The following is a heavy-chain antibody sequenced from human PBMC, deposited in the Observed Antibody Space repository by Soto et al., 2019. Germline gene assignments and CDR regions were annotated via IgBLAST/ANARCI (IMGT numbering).Heavy chain of an antibody. CDR1: GDSVSSPYY. J-gene: IGHJ4*02. V-gene: IGHV4-4*02. Sequence: QVQLQESGPGLVKPSGTLSLTCAVSGDSVSSPYYWCWVRQPPGKGLEWIGEVFHTGTTSYHPSLRSRVTISMDKSINQFSLDLSSVTAADTAVYYCARSAGWYAVHSWGPGTLVIVSS. CDR3: ARSAGWYAVHS. D-gene: IGHD6-19*01. CDR2: VFHTGTT.